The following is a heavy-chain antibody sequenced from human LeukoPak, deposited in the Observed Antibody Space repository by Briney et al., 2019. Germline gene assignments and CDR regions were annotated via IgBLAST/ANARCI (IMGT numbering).Heavy chain of an antibody. CDR2: ISYDGSNK. J-gene: IGHJ4*02. Sequence: GGSLRLSCAASGFTFSSYTMHWVRQAPGKGLEWVAVISYDGSNKYYADSVKGRFTISRDNSKNTLYLQMNSLRAEDTAVYYCAKGGAAAGTRSDLADYWGQGTLVTVSS. V-gene: IGHV3-30*04. CDR1: GFTFSSYT. CDR3: AKGGAAAGTRSDLADY. D-gene: IGHD6-13*01.